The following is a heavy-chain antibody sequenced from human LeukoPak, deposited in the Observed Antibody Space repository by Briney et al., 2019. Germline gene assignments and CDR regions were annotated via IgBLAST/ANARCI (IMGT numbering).Heavy chain of an antibody. CDR2: ISSSGSTI. D-gene: IGHD3-22*01. J-gene: IGHJ4*02. CDR3: ASDSSGYYRFDY. CDR1: GFTFRDYY. V-gene: IGHV3-11*01. Sequence: GGSLRLSCAASGFTFRDYYMSWIRQAPGKGLEWVSYISSSGSTIYYADSVKGRFTISRDNAKNSLYLQMNSLRAEDTAVYYCASDSSGYYRFDYWGQGTLVTVSS.